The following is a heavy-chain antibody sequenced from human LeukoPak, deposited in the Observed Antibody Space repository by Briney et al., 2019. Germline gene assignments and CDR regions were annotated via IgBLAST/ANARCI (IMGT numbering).Heavy chain of an antibody. CDR2: IRYDGSNK. J-gene: IGHJ5*02. CDR3: ARETTNEILTAPPWFDP. Sequence: QTGGSLRLSCAASGFTFSSYGMHWVRQAPGKGLEWVAFIRYDGSNKYYADSVKGRFTISRDNSKNTLYLQMNSLRAEDTAVYYCARETTNEILTAPPWFDPWGQGTLVTVSS. V-gene: IGHV3-30*02. CDR1: GFTFSSYG. D-gene: IGHD3-9*01.